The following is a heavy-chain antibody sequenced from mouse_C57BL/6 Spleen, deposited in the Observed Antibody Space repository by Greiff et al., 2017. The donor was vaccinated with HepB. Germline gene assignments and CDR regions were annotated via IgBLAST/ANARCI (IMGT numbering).Heavy chain of an antibody. CDR2: IDPSDSET. D-gene: IGHD2-5*01. J-gene: IGHJ4*01. Sequence: VQLQQSGAELVRPGSSVKLSCKASGYTFTSYWMHWVKQRPIQGLEWIGNIDPSDSETHYNQKFKDKATLTVDKSSSTAYMQLSSLTSEDSAVYYCATYYSNPYYDAMDYWGQGTSVTVSS. V-gene: IGHV1-52*01. CDR1: GYTFTSYW. CDR3: ATYYSNPYYDAMDY.